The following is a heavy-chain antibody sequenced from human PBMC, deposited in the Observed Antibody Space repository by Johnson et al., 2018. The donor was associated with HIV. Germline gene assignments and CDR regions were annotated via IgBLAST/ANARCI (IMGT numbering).Heavy chain of an antibody. D-gene: IGHD2-15*01. V-gene: IGHV3-NL1*01. CDR1: GFTFSSYA. Sequence: QVQLVESGGGVVQPGRSLRLSCAASGFTFSSYAMHWVRQAPGKGLEWVSLIYSGGTTYYADSEKGRVTISRDNSKNTLYLQMNSLRAEDTAVYYCAKGGRGLAFDIWGQGTMVTVSS. J-gene: IGHJ3*02. CDR2: IYSGGTT. CDR3: AKGGRGLAFDI.